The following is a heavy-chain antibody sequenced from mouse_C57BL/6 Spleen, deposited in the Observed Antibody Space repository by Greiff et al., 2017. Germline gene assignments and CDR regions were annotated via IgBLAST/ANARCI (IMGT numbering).Heavy chain of an antibody. CDR1: GFTFSDYG. CDR2: ISSGSSTI. J-gene: IGHJ1*03. Sequence: EVNVVESGGGLVKPGGSLKLSCAASGFTFSDYGMHWVRQAPEKGLEWVAYISSGSSTIYYADTVKGRFTISRDNAKNTLFLQMTSLRSEDTAMYYCARTGTEWYFDVWGTGTTVTVSS. CDR3: ARTGTEWYFDV. V-gene: IGHV5-17*01. D-gene: IGHD4-1*01.